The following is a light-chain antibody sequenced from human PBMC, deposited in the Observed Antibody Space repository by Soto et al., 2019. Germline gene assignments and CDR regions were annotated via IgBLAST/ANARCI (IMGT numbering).Light chain of an antibody. CDR1: QDITNY. J-gene: IGKJ3*01. Sequence: DIQMTQSPSSLSASVRDRVTITCQASQDITNYLNWYQQKPGKAPKLLICDASNLEPGVPSRFSGSGSGTDFTFTISSLHPEDIATYYCQQYDNLPFTFGPGTKVDIK. CDR2: DAS. V-gene: IGKV1-33*01. CDR3: QQYDNLPFT.